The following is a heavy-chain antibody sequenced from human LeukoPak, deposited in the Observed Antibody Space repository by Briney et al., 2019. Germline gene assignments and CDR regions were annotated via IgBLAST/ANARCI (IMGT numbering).Heavy chain of an antibody. CDR3: ARGASNTDHHSYYYMDV. D-gene: IGHD1-14*01. J-gene: IGHJ6*03. V-gene: IGHV1-69*06. CDR1: GGTFSSYA. Sequence: GSSVKVSCKASGGTFSSYAISWVRQAPGQGLEWMGGIIPIFGTANYAQKFQGRVTITADKSTSTAYMELSSLRSEDTAVYYCARGASNTDHHSYYYMDVWGKGTTVTVSS. CDR2: IIPIFGTA.